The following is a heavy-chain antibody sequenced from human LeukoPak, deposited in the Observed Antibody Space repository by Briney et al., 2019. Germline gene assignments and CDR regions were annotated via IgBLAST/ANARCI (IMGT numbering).Heavy chain of an antibody. CDR1: GDSFRGYY. V-gene: IGHV4-34*01. CDR2: INHSGST. D-gene: IGHD3-16*01. J-gene: IGHJ4*02. Sequence: PSETLSLTCAVYGDSFRGYYWSWLRQPPGKGLEWIGEINHSGSTNYNPSLKSRVTISVDTSKNRFSLKLSSVTAADTAVYYCARVGGGVFYFDYWGQGTLVTVSS. CDR3: ARVGGGVFYFDY.